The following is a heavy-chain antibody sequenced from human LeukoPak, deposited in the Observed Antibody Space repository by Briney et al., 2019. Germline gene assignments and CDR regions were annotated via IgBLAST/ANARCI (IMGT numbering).Heavy chain of an antibody. Sequence: SETLSLTCAVYGGSFSGYYWSWIRQPPGKGLEWIGEINHSGSTYYNPSLKSRVTISVDRSKNQFSLKLSSVTAADTAVYHCARNIVATNARNYYYYYGMDVWGQGTTVTVSS. CDR1: GGSFSGYY. J-gene: IGHJ6*02. D-gene: IGHD5-12*01. V-gene: IGHV4-34*01. CDR3: ARNIVATNARNYYYYYGMDV. CDR2: INHSGST.